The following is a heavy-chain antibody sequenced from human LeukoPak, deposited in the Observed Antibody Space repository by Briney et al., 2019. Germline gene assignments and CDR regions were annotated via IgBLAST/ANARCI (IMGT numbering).Heavy chain of an antibody. Sequence: GTLRLSCAASGFTFSSYGMSWVRQPPGKGLEWIGEINHSGSTNYNPSLKSRVTISVDTSKNQFSLKLSSVTAADTAVYYCARESSSSWYDNYYYYMDVWGKGTTVTVSS. V-gene: IGHV4-34*01. CDR1: GFTFSSYG. D-gene: IGHD6-13*01. CDR2: INHSGST. CDR3: ARESSSSWYDNYYYYMDV. J-gene: IGHJ6*03.